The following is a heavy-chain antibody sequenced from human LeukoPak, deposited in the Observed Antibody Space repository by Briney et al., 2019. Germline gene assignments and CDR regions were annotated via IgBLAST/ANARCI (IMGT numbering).Heavy chain of an antibody. CDR1: GFTFRNFA. D-gene: IGHD1-26*01. Sequence: GGSLRLSCAASGFTFRNFAMRWVRQAPGKGLEWVSAISGSASTTKYADSVKGRFTISRDNSKNTLYLQMNSLRAEDTVVYYCARDLTGWEIAQPHDYWGQGTLVTVSS. V-gene: IGHV3-23*01. CDR3: ARDLTGWEIAQPHDY. CDR2: ISGSASTT. J-gene: IGHJ4*02.